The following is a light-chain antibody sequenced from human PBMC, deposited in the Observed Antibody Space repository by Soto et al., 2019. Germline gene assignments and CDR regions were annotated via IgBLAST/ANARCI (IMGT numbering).Light chain of an antibody. J-gene: IGKJ1*01. Sequence: EIVMTQSPATLSVSPGERATLSCRASQSVSSNLAWYQQKPGQAPRLLIYGASTRATGIPARFSGSGSGTEFTLTISSLQFEDFAVYYCQQYNNWPGTFGQGTKVDIK. CDR1: QSVSSN. CDR2: GAS. V-gene: IGKV3-15*01. CDR3: QQYNNWPGT.